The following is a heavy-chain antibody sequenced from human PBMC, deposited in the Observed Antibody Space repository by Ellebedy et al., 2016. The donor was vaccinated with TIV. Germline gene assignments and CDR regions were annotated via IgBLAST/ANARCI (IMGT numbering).Heavy chain of an antibody. V-gene: IGHV3-33*01. CDR1: GFTFSSYG. J-gene: IGHJ6*02. CDR2: IWYDGSKK. Sequence: PGGSLRLSCAASGFTFSSYGMHWVRQAPGKGLEWVAVIWYDGSKKYYADSVKGRFTISRDNSKNTLYLQINSLRAEDTAVYYCARVSVTGMVIHYYGMDVWGQGTTVTVSS. CDR3: ARVSVTGMVIHYYGMDV. D-gene: IGHD5-18*01.